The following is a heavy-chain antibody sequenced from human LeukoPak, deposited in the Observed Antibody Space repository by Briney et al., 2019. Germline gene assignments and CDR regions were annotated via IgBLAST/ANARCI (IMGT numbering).Heavy chain of an antibody. D-gene: IGHD1-20*01. CDR3: AKAASGNWNDVSDY. CDR1: GFTFSTYA. CDR2: ISGRGVST. J-gene: IGHJ4*02. V-gene: IGHV3-23*01. Sequence: GGSLRLSCAAPGFTFSTYAMSWVRQAPGKGLEWVSAISGRGVSTSYADSVRGRFTISRDNSKNTLYLQMNSLRAEDTAVYYCAKAASGNWNDVSDYWGQGTLVTVSS.